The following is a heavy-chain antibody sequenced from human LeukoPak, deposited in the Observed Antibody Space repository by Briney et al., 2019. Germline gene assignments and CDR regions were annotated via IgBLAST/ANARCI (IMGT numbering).Heavy chain of an antibody. J-gene: IGHJ6*02. D-gene: IGHD6-19*01. V-gene: IGHV4-34*01. CDR1: GGSFSGYY. CDR2: INHSGST. CDR3: ARALRGWYPYYYGMDV. Sequence: SETLSLTCAVYGGSFSGYYWSWNRQPPGKGLEWIGEINHSGSTNYSPSLKSRVTISVDTSKNQFSLKLSSVTAADTAVYYCARALRGWYPYYYGMDVWGQGTTVTVSS.